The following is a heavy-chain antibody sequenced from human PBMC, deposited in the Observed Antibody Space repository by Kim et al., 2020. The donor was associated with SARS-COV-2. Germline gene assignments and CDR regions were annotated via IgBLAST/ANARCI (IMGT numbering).Heavy chain of an antibody. V-gene: IGHV4-59*01. CDR1: GCPISSFY. CDR2: IHYSGST. D-gene: IGHD3-22*01. CDR3: AGAGYYYDSSGYKWFDP. Sequence: SETLSLTCTVSGCPISSFYLSWIRQPPGKGLEWVGSIHYSGSTNYNPSLKSRGTISFDTPTNQFSLQLTSVTAADTAVYYCAGAGYYYDSSGYKWFDPWGQGTLVTVSS. J-gene: IGHJ5*02.